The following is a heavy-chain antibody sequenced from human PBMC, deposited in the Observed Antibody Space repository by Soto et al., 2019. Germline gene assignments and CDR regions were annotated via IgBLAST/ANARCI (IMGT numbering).Heavy chain of an antibody. Sequence: EVQLLESGGGLVQPGGSLRLSCAASGFTFGTYAMKWLRHAPGRGLECVSFISGSGRTTYYADSVKGRFTVSRDNSKNTMYLQVNSLRAEDTALYYCAKFRGPSYSYYYMDVWGKGTTVTVSS. CDR1: GFTFGTYA. CDR3: AKFRGPSYSYYYMDV. CDR2: ISGSGRTT. D-gene: IGHD3-16*01. V-gene: IGHV3-23*01. J-gene: IGHJ6*03.